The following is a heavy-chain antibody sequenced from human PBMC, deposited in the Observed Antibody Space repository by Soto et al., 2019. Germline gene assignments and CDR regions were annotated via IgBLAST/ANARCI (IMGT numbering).Heavy chain of an antibody. CDR1: GYTFTSYG. CDR2: ISAYNGNT. CDR3: ARHSSGYYHDHDGFDI. Sequence: QVQLVQSGAEVKKPGASVKVSCKASGYTFTSYGISWVRQAPGQGLEWMGCISAYNGNTNYAQKLQGRVTMTTDTSTSTAYMELRSLRSDDTAVYYCARHSSGYYHDHDGFDIWGQGTMVTVSS. V-gene: IGHV1-18*01. D-gene: IGHD3-22*01. J-gene: IGHJ3*02.